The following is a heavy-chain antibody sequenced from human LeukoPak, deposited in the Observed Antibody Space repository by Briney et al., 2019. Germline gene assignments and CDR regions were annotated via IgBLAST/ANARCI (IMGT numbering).Heavy chain of an antibody. D-gene: IGHD1-1*01. V-gene: IGHV4-4*07. Sequence: SETLSLTCTVSGGSISSYYWSWIRQPPGKGLEWIGRIYNSGNTNYNPSLKSRVTMSVDTSKNQFSLKLSSVTAADKAVAYVGRDVTNWNYLDYWGQGTMVTVSS. CDR2: IYNSGNT. J-gene: IGHJ4*02. CDR3: GRDVTNWNYLDY. CDR1: GGSISSYY.